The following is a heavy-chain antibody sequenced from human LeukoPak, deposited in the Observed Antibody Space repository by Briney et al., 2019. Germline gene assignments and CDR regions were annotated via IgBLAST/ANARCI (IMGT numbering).Heavy chain of an antibody. CDR1: GGSISSGSYY. CDR2: IYTSGST. CDR3: ARDIRSGSYSDF. Sequence: PSETLSLTCTVSGGSISSGSYYWSWIRQPAGKGLEWIGRIYTSGSTNYNPSLKSRVTISVDTSKNQFSLKLSSVTAADTAVYYCARDIRSGSYSDFWGQGTLVTVSS. D-gene: IGHD1-26*01. J-gene: IGHJ4*02. V-gene: IGHV4-61*02.